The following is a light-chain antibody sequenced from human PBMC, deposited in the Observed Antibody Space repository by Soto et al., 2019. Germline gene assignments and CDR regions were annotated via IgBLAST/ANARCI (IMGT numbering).Light chain of an antibody. CDR2: EVS. CDR1: RSLVYSDGNTS. V-gene: IGKV2-30*01. CDR3: MQGTHRRT. J-gene: IGKJ1*01. Sequence: DVVMTQSPLSLPVTLGQPASISCRSSRSLVYSDGNTSLNWFQQRPGQSPRRLIFEVSNRDSGVPDRFSGSGSGTDFTLKISRVEAEDVGVYYCMQGTHRRTFGQGTKVDIK.